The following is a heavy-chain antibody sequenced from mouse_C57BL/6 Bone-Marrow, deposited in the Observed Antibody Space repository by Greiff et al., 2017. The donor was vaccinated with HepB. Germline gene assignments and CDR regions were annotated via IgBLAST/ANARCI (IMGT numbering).Heavy chain of an antibody. CDR2: ISDGGSYT. D-gene: IGHD1-1*01. V-gene: IGHV5-4*01. CDR1: GFTFSSYA. Sequence: DVHLVESGGGLVKPGGSLKLSCAASGFTFSSYAMSWVRQTPEKRLEWVATISDGGSYTYYPDNVKGRFTISRDNAKNNMYLQMSHLKSEDTAMYYCARENYGRGAYWGQGTLVTVSA. CDR3: ARENYGRGAY. J-gene: IGHJ3*01.